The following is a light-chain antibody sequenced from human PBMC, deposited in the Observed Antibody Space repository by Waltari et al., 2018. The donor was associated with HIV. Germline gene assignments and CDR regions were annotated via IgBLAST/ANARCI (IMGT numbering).Light chain of an antibody. CDR1: QDISNC. CDR3: QQYDTFPIT. Sequence: DIQMTQSPSSMSGSVGDRVTITCQASQDISNCLNWYQQKPGKAPKLLIYDASNLQTGVPSRFIGSGSGTDFTLTISSLQPEVIATFYCQQYDTFPITFGQGTRLEIK. CDR2: DAS. J-gene: IGKJ5*01. V-gene: IGKV1-33*01.